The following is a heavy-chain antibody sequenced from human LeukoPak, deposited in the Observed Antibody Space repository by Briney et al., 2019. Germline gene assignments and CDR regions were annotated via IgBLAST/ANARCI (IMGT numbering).Heavy chain of an antibody. J-gene: IGHJ3*02. CDR2: IYYSGST. V-gene: IGHV4-59*01. CDR1: GGSISSYY. D-gene: IGHD5-12*01. CDR3: AREGGYDKRGAFDI. Sequence: PSETLSLTCTVSGGSISSYYWSWIRQPPGKGLEWIGYIYYSGSTNYNPSLKSRVTISVDTSKNQFSLKLSSVTAADTAVYYCAREGGYDKRGAFDIWGQGTMVTVSS.